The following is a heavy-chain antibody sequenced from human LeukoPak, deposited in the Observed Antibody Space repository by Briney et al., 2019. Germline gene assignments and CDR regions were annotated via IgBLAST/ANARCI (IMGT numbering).Heavy chain of an antibody. V-gene: IGHV1-46*01. CDR2: INPSGGNT. J-gene: IGHJ4*02. CDR3: ARESDSGKDFDY. Sequence: ASVKLSCKASVYTFTYYYIHWVRQAPGQGLEWMGIINPSGGNTNYAQKFQGRVTMTRDTSTSTVYMELSSLRSEDTAVYYCARESDSGKDFDYWGQGTVVTVSS. CDR1: VYTFTYYY. D-gene: IGHD1-26*01.